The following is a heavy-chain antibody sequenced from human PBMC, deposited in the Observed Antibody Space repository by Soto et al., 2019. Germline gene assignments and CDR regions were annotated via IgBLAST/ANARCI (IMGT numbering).Heavy chain of an antibody. CDR3: ARDGGDY. J-gene: IGHJ4*02. CDR2: IYHSGST. V-gene: IGHV4-38-2*02. D-gene: IGHD3-16*01. CDR1: GDSISSGYY. Sequence: PSETLSLTCAVSGDSISSGYYWGWIRQPPGKGLEWIGSIYHSGSTYYNPSLKSRVTISVDTSKNQFSLKLSSVTAADTAVYYCARDGGDYWGQGTLVTVSS.